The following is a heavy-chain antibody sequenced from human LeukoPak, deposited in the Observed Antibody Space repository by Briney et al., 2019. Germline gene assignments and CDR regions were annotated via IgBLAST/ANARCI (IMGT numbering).Heavy chain of an antibody. CDR1: GFTFSSYG. CDR2: ISYDGSNK. J-gene: IGHJ6*02. CDR3: AKDRRGRDYYGMDV. Sequence: PGRSLRLSCAASGFTFSSYGMHWVRQAPGKGLEWVAVISYDGSNKYYADSVKGRFTIPRDNSKNPLYLQMNSLRAEDTAVYYCAKDRRGRDYYGMDVWGQGTTVTVSS. V-gene: IGHV3-30*18.